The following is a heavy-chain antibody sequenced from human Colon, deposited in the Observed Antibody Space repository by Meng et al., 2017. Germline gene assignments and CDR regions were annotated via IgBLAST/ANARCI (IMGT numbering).Heavy chain of an antibody. D-gene: IGHD2-2*01. CDR2: IGHTGERT. V-gene: IGHV3-33*01. Sequence: QVQLVESGGGVVHPGTSLRLSCAASGFSFTTWGMHWVRQAPGKGLEWVGVIGHTGERTYYRDSLKGRFTISRDNSKNTLYLQMNNPRAEDTAVYYCVRDLGMGKYADYWGQGALVTVSS. CDR1: GFSFTTWG. J-gene: IGHJ4*02. CDR3: VRDLGMGKYADY.